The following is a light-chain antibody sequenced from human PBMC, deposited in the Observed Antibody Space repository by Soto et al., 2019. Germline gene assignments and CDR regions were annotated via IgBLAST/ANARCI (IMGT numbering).Light chain of an antibody. CDR1: QSVSSSY. CDR2: NAF. V-gene: IGKV3-20*01. CDR3: KKYGSSPRS. J-gene: IGKJ4*01. Sequence: EIVLTQSPATLSLSPGERATLSCRASQSVSSSYLAWYQQKPGQAPRLLIYNAFNRATGIPDRFSGSGSGTDFNLTLSRLEPEDFAVYYCKKYGSSPRSFGGRTKV.